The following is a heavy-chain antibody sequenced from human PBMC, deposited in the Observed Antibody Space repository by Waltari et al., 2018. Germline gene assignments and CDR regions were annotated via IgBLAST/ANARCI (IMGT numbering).Heavy chain of an antibody. CDR3: ARGDSDFREGAS. D-gene: IGHD3-10*01. J-gene: IGHJ5*02. Sequence: EVRLVESGGGLVQPGGSLRPSCSPSGFTFSNYWVSWVRQAPGKGLGWVANINQDGSGRYHVDSVKGRFTSSRDNAMNSLHLQMNSLRAEDTAVYYCARGDSDFREGASWGQGTLVTVSS. CDR2: INQDGSGR. CDR1: GFTFSNYW. V-gene: IGHV3-7*01.